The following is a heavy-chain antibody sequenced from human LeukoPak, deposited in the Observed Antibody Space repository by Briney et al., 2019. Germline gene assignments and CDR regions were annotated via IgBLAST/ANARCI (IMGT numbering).Heavy chain of an antibody. J-gene: IGHJ4*02. V-gene: IGHV3-23*01. Sequence: GGSLRLSCAASGFTFSSNAMNWVRQAPGKGLEWVSAISNSGGTTLYADSVKGRFTISRDSSKNTLYLQMNSLKTEDTAVYYCTTEWELRLVDYWGQGTLVTVSS. CDR3: TTEWELRLVDY. CDR2: ISNSGGTT. D-gene: IGHD1-26*01. CDR1: GFTFSSNA.